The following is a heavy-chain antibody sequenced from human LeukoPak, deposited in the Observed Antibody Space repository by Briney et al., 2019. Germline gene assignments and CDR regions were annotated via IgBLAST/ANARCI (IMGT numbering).Heavy chain of an antibody. CDR3: ARDGGYSSGWYVPLDYYYYMDV. J-gene: IGHJ6*03. CDR1: GGSISSGSYY. D-gene: IGHD6-19*01. Sequence: PSETLSLTCTVSGGSISSGSYYWSWIRQPAGKGLEWIGRIYTSGSTNYNPSLKSRVTISVDTSKNQFSLKLSSVTAADTAVYYCARDGGYSSGWYVPLDYYYYMDVWGKGTTVTVSS. V-gene: IGHV4-61*02. CDR2: IYTSGST.